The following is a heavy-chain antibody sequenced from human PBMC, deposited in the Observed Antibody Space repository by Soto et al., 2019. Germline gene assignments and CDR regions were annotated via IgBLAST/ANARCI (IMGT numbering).Heavy chain of an antibody. CDR1: GYTFTTYA. J-gene: IGHJ4*02. D-gene: IGHD6-6*01. V-gene: IGHV1-18*01. CDR3: ARDPQYSTSSQVFDS. CDR2: ISTYNGNT. Sequence: QVQLVQSGAEVKKPGASVKVSCKASGYTFTTYAISWVRQAPGQGLEWMGRISTYNGNTKYAQKLQGRVTMTTDTSTSTAYMELRSLRSADTAVYYCARDPQYSTSSQVFDSWGQGTLVTVSS.